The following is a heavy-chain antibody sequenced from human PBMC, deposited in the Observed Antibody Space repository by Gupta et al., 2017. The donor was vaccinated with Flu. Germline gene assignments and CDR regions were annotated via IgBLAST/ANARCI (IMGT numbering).Heavy chain of an antibody. CDR3: ASTRLQFYWLDP. CDR2: INTAYGNT. J-gene: IGHJ5*02. D-gene: IGHD2-21*01. Sequence: QVQLVQSGAEVKKPGASVKVSCKTSGYTFTNYAIHWVRQAPGQRLEWMGWINTAYGNTKYSRKFQGRVTITRDTSASTAYMELSSLRSEDTAIYYCASTRLQFYWLDPWGQGTLVTVSS. CDR1: GYTFTNYA. V-gene: IGHV1-3*04.